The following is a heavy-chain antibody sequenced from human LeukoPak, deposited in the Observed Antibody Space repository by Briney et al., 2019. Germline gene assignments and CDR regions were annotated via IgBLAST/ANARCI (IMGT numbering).Heavy chain of an antibody. J-gene: IGHJ3*02. CDR2: INPNSGGT. V-gene: IGHV1-2*02. D-gene: IGHD3-10*01. CDR3: ARPVVRGVFCAFDI. Sequence: ASVKVSCTASGYTFTGYYMHWVRQAPGQGLEWMGWINPNSGGTNYAQKFQGRVTMTRDTSISTAYMELSRLRSDDTAVYYCARPVVRGVFCAFDIWGQGTMVTVSS. CDR1: GYTFTGYY.